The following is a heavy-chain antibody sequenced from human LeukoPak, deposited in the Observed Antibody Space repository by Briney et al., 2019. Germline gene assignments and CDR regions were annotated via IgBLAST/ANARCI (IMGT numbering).Heavy chain of an antibody. J-gene: IGHJ4*02. Sequence: SETLSLTCTVSGGSISSYYWSWIRQPPGKGLEWIGYIYYSGSTNYNPSLKSRVTISVDTSKNQFSLKLSSVTAADTAVYYCARGLAAAGTLAYWGQGTPVTVSS. D-gene: IGHD6-13*01. CDR1: GGSISSYY. V-gene: IGHV4-59*01. CDR3: ARGLAAAGTLAY. CDR2: IYYSGST.